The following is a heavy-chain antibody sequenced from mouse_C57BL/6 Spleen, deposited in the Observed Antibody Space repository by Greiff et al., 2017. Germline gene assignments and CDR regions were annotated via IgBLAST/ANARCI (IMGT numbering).Heavy chain of an antibody. Sequence: QVQLQQPGAELVMPGASVKLSCTASGYTFTSYWMHWVKQRPGQGLEWIGEIDPSDSYTNYNQKFKGKSTLTVDKSSSTAYMQLSSLTSEDSAVYYCARYLLYDYAMDYWGQGTSVTVSS. CDR1: GYTFTSYW. CDR2: IDPSDSYT. D-gene: IGHD2-3*01. CDR3: ARYLLYDYAMDY. J-gene: IGHJ4*01. V-gene: IGHV1-69*01.